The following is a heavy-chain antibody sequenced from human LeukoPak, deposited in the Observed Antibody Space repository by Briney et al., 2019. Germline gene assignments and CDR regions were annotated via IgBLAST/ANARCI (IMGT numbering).Heavy chain of an antibody. J-gene: IGHJ6*03. CDR2: MNPNSGNT. V-gene: IGHV1-8*03. CDR1: GYTFTSYD. Sequence: GASVKVSCKASGYTFTSYDINWVRQATGQGLEWMGWMNPNSGNTGYAQKFQGRVTITADKSTSTAYMELSSLRSEDTAVYYCARDGEGAGTTYYYYYMDVWGKGTTVTVSS. CDR3: ARDGEGAGTTYYYYYMDV. D-gene: IGHD1-1*01.